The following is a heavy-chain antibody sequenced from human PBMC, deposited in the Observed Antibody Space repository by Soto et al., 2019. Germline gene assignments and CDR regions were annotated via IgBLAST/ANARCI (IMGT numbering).Heavy chain of an antibody. D-gene: IGHD6-13*01. CDR1: GFTFSSYS. Sequence: EVQLVESGGGLVKPGGSLRISCAASGFTFSSYSMNWVRQAPGKGLEWVSSLTSSSSSIFYAASVEGRFTIPRDNAKNKLYLQINSLRVEDTAIYYCGRVASSSSWTPDFLGQGTLITVSS. J-gene: IGHJ4*02. V-gene: IGHV3-21*06. CDR3: GRVASSSSWTPDF. CDR2: LTSSSSSI.